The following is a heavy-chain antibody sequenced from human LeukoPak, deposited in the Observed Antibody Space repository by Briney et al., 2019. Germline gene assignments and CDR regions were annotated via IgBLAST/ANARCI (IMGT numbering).Heavy chain of an antibody. CDR2: IYYDGSDS. J-gene: IGHJ4*02. Sequence: GRSLRLSCAASGFTFSTYGMHWVRQAPGKGLEWVAVIYYDGSDSYYGDSVKGRFTISRDNSKNTLYLQMSSLRADDTAMYYCAKLILGARSLFDFRGQGILVTVSS. CDR1: GFTFSTYG. D-gene: IGHD1-26*01. CDR3: AKLILGARSLFDF. V-gene: IGHV3-33*06.